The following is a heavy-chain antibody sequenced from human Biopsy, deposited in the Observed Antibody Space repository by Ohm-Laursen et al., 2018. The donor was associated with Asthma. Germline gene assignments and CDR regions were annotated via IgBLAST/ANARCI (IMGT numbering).Heavy chain of an antibody. V-gene: IGHV3-7*05. J-gene: IGHJ5*02. D-gene: IGHD3-10*01. CDR3: ARDRPITMVRGVIITFDP. Sequence: SLRLSCAASGVTFSSYWMSWVRQAPGKGLEWVANIKQDGSEKYYVDSVEGRFTISRDNAKNSLYLQMNSLRAEDTAVYYCARDRPITMVRGVIITFDPWGQGTLVTVSS. CDR1: GVTFSSYW. CDR2: IKQDGSEK.